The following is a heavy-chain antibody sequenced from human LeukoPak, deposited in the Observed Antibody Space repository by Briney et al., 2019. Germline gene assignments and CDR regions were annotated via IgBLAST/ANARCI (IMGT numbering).Heavy chain of an antibody. Sequence: SETLSLTCTVSGGSISSYYWSWIRQPPGKGLEWIGYIYYSGSTNYNPSLKSRVTISVDTSKNQFSLKLSSVTAADTAVYYCATAQYSSSSDYFDYWGQGTLVTVSS. CDR3: ATAQYSSSSDYFDY. D-gene: IGHD6-6*01. V-gene: IGHV4-59*01. CDR2: IYYSGST. J-gene: IGHJ4*02. CDR1: GGSISSYY.